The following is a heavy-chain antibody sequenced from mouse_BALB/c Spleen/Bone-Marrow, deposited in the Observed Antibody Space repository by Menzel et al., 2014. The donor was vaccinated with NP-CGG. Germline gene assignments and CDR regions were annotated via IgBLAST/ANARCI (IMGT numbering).Heavy chain of an antibody. Sequence: EVQLVESGGGLVQPGGSLKLSCAASGFTFSSYGMSWVRQTPDKRLELVATINSNGGSTYYPDSAKGRFTISRDNAKNTLYLQMSSLKSEDTAMYYCARDHGYDRFAYWGQGTLVTVSA. CDR2: INSNGGST. CDR1: GFTFSSYG. V-gene: IGHV5-6-3*01. D-gene: IGHD2-2*01. CDR3: ARDHGYDRFAY. J-gene: IGHJ3*01.